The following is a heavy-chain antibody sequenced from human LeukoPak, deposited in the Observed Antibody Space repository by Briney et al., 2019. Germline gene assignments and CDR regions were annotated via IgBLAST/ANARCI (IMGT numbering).Heavy chain of an antibody. CDR1: GGSFIGYY. J-gene: IGHJ6*03. CDR3: ARGRLTAAGTRYYYYMDV. V-gene: IGHV4-34*01. D-gene: IGHD6-13*01. Sequence: SETLSLTCAVYGGSFIGYYRSWIRQPPGRGLEWIGEINHSGSTNYNPSLKSRVTISVDTSKNQFSLKLSSVTAADTAVYYCARGRLTAAGTRYYYYMDVWGKGTTVTVSS. CDR2: INHSGST.